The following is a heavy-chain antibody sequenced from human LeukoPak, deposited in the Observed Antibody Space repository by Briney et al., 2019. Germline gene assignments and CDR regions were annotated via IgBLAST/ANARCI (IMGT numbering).Heavy chain of an antibody. CDR3: ASVTYYDSSGYYLGDY. J-gene: IGHJ4*02. Sequence: GASVKVSCKASGYTFTAYYIHWVRQAPGQGLEWMGRINPNSGGTNYAQKFQGRVTMTRDTSISTAYMELSWLKSDDTAVYYWASVTYYDSSGYYLGDYWGQGTLVTVSS. CDR2: INPNSGGT. V-gene: IGHV1-2*06. D-gene: IGHD3-22*01. CDR1: GYTFTAYY.